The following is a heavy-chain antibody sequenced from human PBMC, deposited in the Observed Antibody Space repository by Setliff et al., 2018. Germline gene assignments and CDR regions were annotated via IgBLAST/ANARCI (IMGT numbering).Heavy chain of an antibody. J-gene: IGHJ4*02. CDR2: IIPIFGTA. CDR1: GGTFSSYA. V-gene: IGHV1-69*13. CDR3: AIPSSGNFYFDY. Sequence: ASVKVSCKASGGTFSSYAISWVRQAPGQGLEWMGGIIPIFGTAKYAQKFQGRVTITADQSTRTAYMELSSLRSEDTAVYYCAIPSSGNFYFDYWGQGTLVTVSS. D-gene: IGHD1-26*01.